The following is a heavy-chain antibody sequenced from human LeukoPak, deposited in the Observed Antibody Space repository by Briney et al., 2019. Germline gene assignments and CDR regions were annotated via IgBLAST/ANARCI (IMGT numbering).Heavy chain of an antibody. V-gene: IGHV3-23*01. J-gene: IGHJ4*02. CDR3: AKSHSVTYRGYFDS. D-gene: IGHD4-23*01. CDR1: GFTFTTYA. CDR2: ISNSGDNT. Sequence: GGSLRLSCAASGFTFTTYAMSWVRRAPGKGLEWLSTISNSGDNTYYADSVKARFTISRDNSKNTLSLQMNSLRAEDTAVYYCAKSHSVTYRGYFDSWGEGSLVTVCS.